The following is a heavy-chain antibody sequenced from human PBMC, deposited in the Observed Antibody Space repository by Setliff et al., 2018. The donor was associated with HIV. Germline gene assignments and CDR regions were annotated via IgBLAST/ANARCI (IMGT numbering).Heavy chain of an antibody. J-gene: IGHJ6*03. V-gene: IGHV4-59*01. CDR1: GGSMSRVY. CDR3: ARSPPTTFWSGYTYYYYMDV. D-gene: IGHD3-3*01. Sequence: SETLSLTCSVSGGSMSRVYWTWIRQPPGKGLEWIGYVSASGSTNYNPSLKSRVTISVDTSKNQFSLKLNAVTAADTAVYYCARSPPTTFWSGYTYYYYMDVWGKGTTVTVSS. CDR2: VSASGST.